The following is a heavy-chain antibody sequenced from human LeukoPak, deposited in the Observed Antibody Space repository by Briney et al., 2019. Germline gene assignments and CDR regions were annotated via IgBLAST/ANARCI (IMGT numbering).Heavy chain of an antibody. CDR2: IISSGYT. CDR3: ALHLALVGYYYYMDV. D-gene: IGHD3-22*01. Sequence: SETLSLTCTVSGDSISDYYWTWIRQPAGEGLEWIGRIISSGYTNYNPSLTSRLAMSLDTSKNQISLRLYSVTAADTDAYYCALHLALVGYYYYMDVRGKGTSVTVSS. CDR1: GDSISDYY. J-gene: IGHJ6*03. V-gene: IGHV4-4*07.